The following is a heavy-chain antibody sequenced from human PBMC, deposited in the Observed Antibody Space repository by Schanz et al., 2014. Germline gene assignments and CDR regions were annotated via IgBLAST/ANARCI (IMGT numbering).Heavy chain of an antibody. J-gene: IGHJ3*01. Sequence: EVQLVESGGGLAQPGGSLRLSCAASGITFSGYSMNWVRQAPGKGLEWVSYISGSSSTKYYADSVKGRFTISRDNGKKSLYLQKNSVRAEDTSVYFCARDYESDLYSPRHDAFDVWGQGTVVTVSS. CDR1: GITFSGYS. CDR3: ARDYESDLYSPRHDAFDV. CDR2: ISGSSSTK. V-gene: IGHV3-48*01. D-gene: IGHD2-8*01.